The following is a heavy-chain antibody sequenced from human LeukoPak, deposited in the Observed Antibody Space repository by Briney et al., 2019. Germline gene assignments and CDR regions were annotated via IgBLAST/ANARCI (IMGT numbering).Heavy chain of an antibody. CDR1: GYKFSNYW. CDR2: IYPDDSDT. CDR3: ARHEDPISSWYES. V-gene: IGHV5-51*01. J-gene: IGHJ5*02. Sequence: GESLKISCKGSGYKFSNYWIGWVRQMPGRGLVWMGTIYPDDSDTRYSPSFRGQVTMSADRSINTAYLQWRSLKASDSAMYYCARHEDPISSWYESWGQGTLVTVSS. D-gene: IGHD6-13*01.